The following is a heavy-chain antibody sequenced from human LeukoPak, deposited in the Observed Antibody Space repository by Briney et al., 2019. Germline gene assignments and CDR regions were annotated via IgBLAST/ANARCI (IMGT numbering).Heavy chain of an antibody. D-gene: IGHD5-18*01. Sequence: SVKVSCKASGGTFSSYAISGVRQAPGQGLEWMGGIIPIFGTANYAQKFQGGVTITTDESTSTAYMELSSLRSEDTAVYYCASLPHVDTAMAPRWGQGTLVTVSS. CDR3: ASLPHVDTAMAPR. CDR1: GGTFSSYA. J-gene: IGHJ4*02. CDR2: IIPIFGTA. V-gene: IGHV1-69*05.